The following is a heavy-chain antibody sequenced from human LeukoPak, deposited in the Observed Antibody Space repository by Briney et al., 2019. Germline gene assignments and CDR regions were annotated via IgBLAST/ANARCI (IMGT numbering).Heavy chain of an antibody. V-gene: IGHV3-21*01. Sequence: GGSLKLSCAASGFTFSSYSMNWVRQAPGKGLEWVSSISSSSSYIYYADSVKGRFTISRDNAKNSLYLQMNSLRAEDTAVYYCARALNSYGFDYWGQGALVTVSS. CDR3: ARALNSYGFDY. CDR2: ISSSSSYI. J-gene: IGHJ4*02. CDR1: GFTFSSYS. D-gene: IGHD5-18*01.